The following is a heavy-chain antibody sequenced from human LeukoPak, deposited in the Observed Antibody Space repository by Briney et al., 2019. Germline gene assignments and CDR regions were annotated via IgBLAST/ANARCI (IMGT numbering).Heavy chain of an antibody. CDR1: GFTFSSYA. CDR3: AKELFNYYDSSGYYYPPALYFDY. V-gene: IGHV3-23*01. J-gene: IGHJ4*02. Sequence: GGSLRLSCAASGFTFSSYAMSWVRQAPGKGQEWVSAISGSGGSTYYADSVKGRFTISKDNSKNTLYLQMNSLRAEDTAVYYCAKELFNYYDSSGYYYPPALYFDYWGQGTLVTVSS. CDR2: ISGSGGST. D-gene: IGHD3-22*01.